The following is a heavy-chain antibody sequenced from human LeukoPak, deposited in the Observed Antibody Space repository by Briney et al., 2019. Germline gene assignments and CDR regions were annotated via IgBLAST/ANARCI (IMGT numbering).Heavy chain of an antibody. CDR2: IYYSGST. J-gene: IGHJ5*02. Sequence: SETLSLTCTVSGGSTSSGGYYWSWIRQHPGKGLEWIGYIYYSGSTYYNPSLKSRVTISVDTSKNQFSLKLSSVTAADTAVYYCARDIVVVPAATPQGGWYNWFDPWGQGTLVTVSS. V-gene: IGHV4-31*03. D-gene: IGHD2-2*01. CDR1: GGSTSSGGYY. CDR3: ARDIVVVPAATPQGGWYNWFDP.